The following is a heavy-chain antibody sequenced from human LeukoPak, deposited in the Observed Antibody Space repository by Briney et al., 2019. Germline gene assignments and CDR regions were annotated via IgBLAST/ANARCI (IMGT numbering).Heavy chain of an antibody. J-gene: IGHJ4*02. Sequence: PGGSLRLPCAASGFTFSTYAMTGVRQAPGKGWEWGSTISGSGGSTYYADSVKGRFTISRDNSKNPLYLQMNSLRAEDTAVYYCAKGHSSSWTSFYFDYWGQGTLVTVSS. CDR2: ISGSGGST. CDR1: GFTFSTYA. CDR3: AKGHSSSWTSFYFDY. V-gene: IGHV3-23*01. D-gene: IGHD6-13*01.